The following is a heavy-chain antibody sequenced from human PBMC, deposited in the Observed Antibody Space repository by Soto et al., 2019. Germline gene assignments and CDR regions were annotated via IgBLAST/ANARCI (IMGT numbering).Heavy chain of an antibody. CDR2: IIPILGIA. Sequence: QVQLVQSGAEVKKPGSSVKVSCKASGGTFSSYTISWVRQAPGQGLEWMGRIIPILGIANYAQKFQGRVTITADKSTSTAYRELSSLRSEDTAVYYCAREEYYYGSGAFVDYWGQGTLVTVSS. V-gene: IGHV1-69*08. CDR1: GGTFSSYT. CDR3: AREEYYYGSGAFVDY. J-gene: IGHJ4*02. D-gene: IGHD3-10*01.